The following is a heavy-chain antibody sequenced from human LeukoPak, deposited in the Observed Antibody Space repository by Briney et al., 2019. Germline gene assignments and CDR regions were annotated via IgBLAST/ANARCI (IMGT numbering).Heavy chain of an antibody. CDR3: ARDPGVVVAATDYAFDI. D-gene: IGHD2-15*01. J-gene: IGHJ3*02. Sequence: PGGSLRLSCAASGFTFSSYWMHWVRQAPGKGLVWVSRINSDGSSTSYADSVKGRFTISRDNAKNTLYLQMNSLRAEDTAVYYCARDPGVVVAATDYAFDIWGQGTMVTVSS. CDR1: GFTFSSYW. CDR2: INSDGSST. V-gene: IGHV3-74*01.